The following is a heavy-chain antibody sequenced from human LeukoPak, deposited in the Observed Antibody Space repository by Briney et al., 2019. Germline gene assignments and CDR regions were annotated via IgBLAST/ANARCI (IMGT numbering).Heavy chain of an antibody. Sequence: SETLSHTCTVSGGSIISSSYYWGWIRQPPGKGLEWIGSTYYSGSTYYNPSLKSRVTISVDTSKNQFSLKLSSVTAADTAVYYCARSLVLGYFDLIYYFDYWGQGTLVTVSS. CDR3: ARSLVLGYFDLIYYFDY. V-gene: IGHV4-39*01. CDR2: TYYSGST. D-gene: IGHD3-9*01. J-gene: IGHJ4*02. CDR1: GGSIISSSYY.